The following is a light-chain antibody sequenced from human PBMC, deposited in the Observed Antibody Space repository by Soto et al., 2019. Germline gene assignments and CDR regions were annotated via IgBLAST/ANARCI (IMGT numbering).Light chain of an antibody. CDR3: QQYDNLPPLT. Sequence: EIVMTQSPATLSMSPGERATLSCRASQSISTKVAWYQQKPGQAPRLLIYGASTRATGFPDRFSGSGSGTDFTFTISSLQPEDIATYYCQQYDNLPPLTFGGGTKVDIK. CDR2: GAS. J-gene: IGKJ4*01. V-gene: IGKV3D-15*01. CDR1: QSISTK.